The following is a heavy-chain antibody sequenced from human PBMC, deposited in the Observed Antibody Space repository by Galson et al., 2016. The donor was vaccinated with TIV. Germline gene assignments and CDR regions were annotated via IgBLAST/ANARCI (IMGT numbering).Heavy chain of an antibody. Sequence: QSGAEVKKPGESLKISCKGSGYRFTSYWINWVRQMPGKGLEWMGRIGPTDSYTNYSPSFRGHVTISADKSSTTAYLQWSSLKASDTVIYYCARGVSSGSAWLDPWGPGTPVTVSS. J-gene: IGHJ5*02. D-gene: IGHD3-10*01. CDR3: ARGVSSGSAWLDP. CDR2: IGPTDSYT. V-gene: IGHV5-10-1*01. CDR1: GYRFTSYW.